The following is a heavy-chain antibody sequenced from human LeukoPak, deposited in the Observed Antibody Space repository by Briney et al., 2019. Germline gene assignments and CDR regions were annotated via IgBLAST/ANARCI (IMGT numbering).Heavy chain of an antibody. CDR2: INHSGST. D-gene: IGHD2-2*01. J-gene: IGHJ6*03. V-gene: IGHV4-34*01. CDR3: ARRQTKTDCSSTSCYYYYYYYYMDV. CDR1: GGSFSGYY. Sequence: SETLSLTCAVYGGSFSGYYWSWIRQPPGKGLEWTGEINHSGSTNYNPSLKSRVTISVDTSKNQFSLKLSSVTAADTAVYYCARRQTKTDCSSTSCYYYYYYYYMDVWGKGTTVTVSS.